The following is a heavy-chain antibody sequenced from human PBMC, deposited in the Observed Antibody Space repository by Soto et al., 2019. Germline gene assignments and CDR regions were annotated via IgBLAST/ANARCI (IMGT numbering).Heavy chain of an antibody. J-gene: IGHJ6*02. Sequence: PGGSLRLSCAASGFTVSSNYMSWVRQAPGKGLEWVSVIYSGGSTYYADSVKGRFTISRDNSKNTLYLQMNSLRAEDTAVYYCASRTQYYYYYGMDVWGQGTTVTVSS. CDR3: ASRTQYYYYYGMDV. CDR2: IYSGGST. CDR1: GFTVSSNY. V-gene: IGHV3-53*01.